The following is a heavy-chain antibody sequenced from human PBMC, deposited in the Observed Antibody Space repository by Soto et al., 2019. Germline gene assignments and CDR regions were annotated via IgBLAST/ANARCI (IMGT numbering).Heavy chain of an antibody. CDR3: AKGGYYYGSGSYLDYFDY. J-gene: IGHJ4*02. V-gene: IGHV3-23*01. CDR1: GFTFSSYA. CDR2: ISGSGGST. Sequence: GGSLRLSCAASGFTFSSYAMSWVRQAPGKGLEWVSAISGSGGSTYYADSVKGRFTISRDNSKNTLYLQMNSLRAEDTAVYYCAKGGYYYGSGSYLDYFDYWGQGTLVTVSS. D-gene: IGHD3-10*01.